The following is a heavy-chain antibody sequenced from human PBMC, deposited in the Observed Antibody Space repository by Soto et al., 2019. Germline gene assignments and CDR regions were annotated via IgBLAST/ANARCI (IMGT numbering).Heavy chain of an antibody. V-gene: IGHV1-18*01. J-gene: IGHJ4*02. CDR2: ISAHNGNT. Sequence: QVHLVQSGAEVKKPGASVKVSCQGSGYAFTTYGITWVRQAPGQGLAWMGWISAHNGNTNYAQKLQGRVTVPRYTSTSTAYIEQSSLRYDDTAVYYGARGRYGDYWCQGALVTVSS. CDR1: GYAFTTYG. D-gene: IGHD1-1*01. CDR3: ARGRYGDY.